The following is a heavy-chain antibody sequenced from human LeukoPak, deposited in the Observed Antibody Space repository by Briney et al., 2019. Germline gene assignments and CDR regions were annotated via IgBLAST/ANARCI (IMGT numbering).Heavy chain of an antibody. V-gene: IGHV4-59*08. J-gene: IGHJ6*02. CDR1: GGSISSYY. Sequence: PSETLSLTCTVSGGSISSYYWSWIRQPPGKGLEWIGYIYYSGSTNYNPSLKSRVTISEDMSKNQFSLKLSSVTAADTAVYYCARSDYGDSSEDVWGQGTTVTVS. CDR2: IYYSGST. CDR3: ARSDYGDSSEDV. D-gene: IGHD4-17*01.